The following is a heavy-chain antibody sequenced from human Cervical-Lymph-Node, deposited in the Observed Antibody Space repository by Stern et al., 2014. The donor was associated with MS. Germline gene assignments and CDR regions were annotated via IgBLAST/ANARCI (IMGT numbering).Heavy chain of an antibody. V-gene: IGHV1-46*01. CDR3: ARQRTTGHMDSDY. D-gene: IGHD1-1*01. CDR1: GYTFTTYY. J-gene: IGHJ4*02. Sequence: VQLLQSGAEVKKPGASVNISCVTSGYTFTTYYVHWVRQAPGQGLEWMGIINTSDGDSSHTRKFQDRVTVTRDTSASSVYLKLSSLKSEDTSVYYCARQRTTGHMDSDYWGQGTLVTVSS. CDR2: INTSDGDS.